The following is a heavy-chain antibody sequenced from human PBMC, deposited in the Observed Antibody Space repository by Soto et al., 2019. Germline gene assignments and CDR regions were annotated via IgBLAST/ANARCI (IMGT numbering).Heavy chain of an antibody. CDR1: GYTFSSYS. V-gene: IGHV1-18*01. J-gene: IGHJ4*02. D-gene: IGHD1-1*01. CDR2: ISTYNGNT. CDR3: AREPATAKPEGVDF. Sequence: GASVKVSCKASGYTFSSYSINWVRQVPGQGLEWMGWISTYNGNTNYAPKFQGGVTMTRDTSITTAYMELSRLRSGDTAVYYCAREPATAKPEGVDFWGQGTLVTVSS.